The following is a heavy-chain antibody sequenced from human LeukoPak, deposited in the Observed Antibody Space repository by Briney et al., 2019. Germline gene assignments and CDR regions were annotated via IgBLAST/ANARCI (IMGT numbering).Heavy chain of an antibody. V-gene: IGHV4-59*01. CDR3: ARGVQGYDILTGHWFDP. J-gene: IGHJ5*02. Sequence: SETLSLTCTVSGGSISSYYWSWIRQPPGKGLEWIGYIYYSGSTNYNPSLKSRVTISVDTSKNQFSLELSSVTAADTAVYYCARGVQGYDILTGHWFDPWGQGTLVTVSS. CDR1: GGSISSYY. CDR2: IYYSGST. D-gene: IGHD3-9*01.